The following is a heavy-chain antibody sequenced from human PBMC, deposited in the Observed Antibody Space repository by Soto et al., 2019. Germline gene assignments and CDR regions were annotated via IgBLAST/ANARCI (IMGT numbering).Heavy chain of an antibody. V-gene: IGHV1-18*04. CDR3: ARGRRDDSSGYDAFDI. Sequence: ASVKVSCKASGYTFTSYGISWLRQAPGQGLEWMGWISAYNGNTDYAQKLQGRVTMTTDTSTSTAYMELRSLRSDDTAVYYCARGRRDDSSGYDAFDIWGQGTMVTVSS. CDR1: GYTFTSYG. J-gene: IGHJ3*02. D-gene: IGHD3-22*01. CDR2: ISAYNGNT.